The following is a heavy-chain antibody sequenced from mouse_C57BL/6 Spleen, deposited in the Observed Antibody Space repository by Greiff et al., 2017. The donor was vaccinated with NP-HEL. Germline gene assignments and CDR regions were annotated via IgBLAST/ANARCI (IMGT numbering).Heavy chain of an antibody. J-gene: IGHJ4*01. Sequence: QVQLKESGPGLVQPSQSLSITCTVSGFSLTSYGVHWVRQSPGKGLEWLGVIWRGGSTDYNAAFMSRLSITKDNSKSQVFFKMNSLQADDTAIYYCAKEDYYYGSRGAMDYWGQGTSVTVSS. V-gene: IGHV2-5*01. CDR1: GFSLTSYG. CDR2: IWRGGST. D-gene: IGHD1-1*01. CDR3: AKEDYYYGSRGAMDY.